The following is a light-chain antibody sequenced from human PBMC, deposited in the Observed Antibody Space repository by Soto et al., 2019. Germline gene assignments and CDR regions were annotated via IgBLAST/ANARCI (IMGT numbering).Light chain of an antibody. CDR3: SSYARGNNVV. V-gene: IGLV2-8*01. CDR2: EVS. Sequence: QPVLTQPPSASGSPGQSVTISCTGTSGDVGAYNYVSWFQQHPGKAPKFMIYEVSKRPSGVPDRFSGSKSGNTASLTVSGLQAEDEADYYCSSYARGNNVVFGGGTQLTVL. J-gene: IGLJ2*01. CDR1: SGDVGAYNY.